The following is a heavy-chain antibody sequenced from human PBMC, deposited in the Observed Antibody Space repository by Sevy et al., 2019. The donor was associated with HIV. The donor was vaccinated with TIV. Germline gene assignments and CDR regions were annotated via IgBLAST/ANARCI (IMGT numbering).Heavy chain of an antibody. D-gene: IGHD5-12*01. CDR2: IYTSGST. CDR1: GGSISSYY. V-gene: IGHV4-4*07. CDR3: VRDRDGYNYYYYYYMDV. Sequence: SETLSLTCTVSGGSISSYYWSWIRQPAGKGLEWIGRIYTSGSTNYNPSLKSRVTMSVDTSKNQFSLKLSSVTAADTAVYYCVRDRDGYNYYYYYYMDVWGKGTTVTVSS. J-gene: IGHJ6*03.